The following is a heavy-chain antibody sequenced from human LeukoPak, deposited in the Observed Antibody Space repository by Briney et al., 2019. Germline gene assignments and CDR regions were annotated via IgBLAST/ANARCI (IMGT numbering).Heavy chain of an antibody. Sequence: PGGSLRLSCAAPGFTFSSYGMHWVRQAPGKGLEWVAFIRYDGSNKYYADSVKGRFTISRDNSKNTLYLQMNSLRAEDTAVYYCAKDSIPVLLWFGGEIDYWGQGTLVTVSS. CDR1: GFTFSSYG. D-gene: IGHD3-10*01. V-gene: IGHV3-30*02. CDR2: IRYDGSNK. CDR3: AKDSIPVLLWFGGEIDY. J-gene: IGHJ4*02.